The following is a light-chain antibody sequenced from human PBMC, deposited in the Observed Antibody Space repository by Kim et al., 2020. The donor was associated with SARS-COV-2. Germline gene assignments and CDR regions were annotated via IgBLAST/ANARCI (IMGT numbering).Light chain of an antibody. J-gene: IGKJ4*01. CDR3: QQYSNWPLT. Sequence: VSPGDRATVSCRASQSVSSNIAWYQQKPGQAPRLLIYGASTRATGIPSRFSGSGSGTEFTLTISSLSSEDFAVYYCQQYSNWPLTFGGGTKVDIK. V-gene: IGKV3-15*01. CDR1: QSVSSN. CDR2: GAS.